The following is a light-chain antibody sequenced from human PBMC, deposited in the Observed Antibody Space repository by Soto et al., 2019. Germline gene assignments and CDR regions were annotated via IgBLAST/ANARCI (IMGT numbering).Light chain of an antibody. CDR2: DAS. V-gene: IGKV3-15*01. J-gene: IGKJ2*01. Sequence: EIVMTQSPATLSVSPGERATLSCRASQSVGGNLAWYQQRPGRAPRLLIYDASTRATDIPARFSGSGSGTEFTLTISRLQSEDFALYSCQQYNNWPLYTFGQGTKLEIK. CDR3: QQYNNWPLYT. CDR1: QSVGGN.